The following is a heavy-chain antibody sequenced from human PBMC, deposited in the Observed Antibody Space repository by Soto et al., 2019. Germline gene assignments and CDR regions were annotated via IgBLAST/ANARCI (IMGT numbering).Heavy chain of an antibody. V-gene: IGHV3-21*01. CDR3: TRDASRDSSARGWFDP. CDR1: GFTFRSFT. J-gene: IGHJ5*02. CDR2: ISSNSAYI. D-gene: IGHD6-13*01. Sequence: GSLRLSCAASGFTFRSFTMSWVRQAPGKGLEWVSTISSNSAYIYYTDALRGRFTLSRDNAKNSLHLQMNSLRAEDTAVYYCTRDASRDSSARGWFDPWGPGTLVTVSS.